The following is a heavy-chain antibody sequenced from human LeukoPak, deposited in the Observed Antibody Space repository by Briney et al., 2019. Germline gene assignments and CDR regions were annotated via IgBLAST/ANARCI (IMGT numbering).Heavy chain of an antibody. D-gene: IGHD3-10*01. CDR3: ARDRSYGSGINFFDP. CDR2: IYYTGRT. J-gene: IGHJ5*02. CDR1: GGSISSGGYY. Sequence: SETLSLTCTVSGGSISSGGYYWSWIRQHPGKGLEWIGYIYYTGRTSYNPPLKSRLNMSVDTSKNQFSLELNSVTAADTAVYYCARDRSYGSGINFFDPWGQGTLVTVSS. V-gene: IGHV4-31*03.